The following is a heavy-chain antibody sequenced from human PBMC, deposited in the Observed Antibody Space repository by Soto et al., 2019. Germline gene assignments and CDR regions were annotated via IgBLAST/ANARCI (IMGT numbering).Heavy chain of an antibody. D-gene: IGHD3-22*01. V-gene: IGHV1-18*01. CDR1: GYTFTSYG. J-gene: IGHJ5*02. CDR3: AKKFGYDSGCYSPEQNCFDP. Sequence: ASVKVSCKASGYTFTSYGISWVRQAPGQGLEWMGWISAYNGNTNYAQKLQGRVTMTTDTSTSTAYMELRSLRSDDTAGYYCAKKFGYDSGCYSPEQNCFDPWGQGTLVTVSS. CDR2: ISAYNGNT.